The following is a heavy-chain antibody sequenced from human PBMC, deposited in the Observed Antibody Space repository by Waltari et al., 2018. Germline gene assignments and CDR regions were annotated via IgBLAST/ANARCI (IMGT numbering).Heavy chain of an antibody. CDR3: ARNAHSSGWYAGVY. CDR1: GFPFSSYS. Sequence: EVQLVESGGGLVKPGGSLRLSCAASGFPFSSYSMNWVRRAPGKGLEWVSSISSSISYIYYADSVKGRFTISRDNAKNSLYLQMNSLRAEDTAVYYCARNAHSSGWYAGVYWGQGTLVTVSS. D-gene: IGHD6-19*01. J-gene: IGHJ4*02. CDR2: ISSSISYI. V-gene: IGHV3-21*01.